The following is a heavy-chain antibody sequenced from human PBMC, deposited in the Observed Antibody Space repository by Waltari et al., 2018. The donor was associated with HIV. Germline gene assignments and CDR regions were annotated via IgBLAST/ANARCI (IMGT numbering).Heavy chain of an antibody. CDR3: ARHKDYYYEPTALFLV. V-gene: IGHV4-39*01. CDR1: AGSIVGGSFC. Sequence: HLQLQESGPGLVKPSETLSLTCSVSAGSIVGGSFCWGWVRRSPGRGLEWIGSIHYTGYTYYNPSLESRVTVSVDTARNQFSLSLNSVTAADTALYYCARHKDYYYEPTALFLVWGRGLLVTVSS. CDR2: IHYTGYT. D-gene: IGHD3-22*01. J-gene: IGHJ4*02.